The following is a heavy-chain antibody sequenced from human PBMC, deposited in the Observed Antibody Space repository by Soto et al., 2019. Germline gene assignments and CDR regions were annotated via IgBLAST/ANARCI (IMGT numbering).Heavy chain of an antibody. CDR2: ISYDGSNK. D-gene: IGHD3-3*01. J-gene: IGHJ6*02. CDR3: ANDWRAIFRVVTTDYYYGRDV. Sequence: GGSLRLSCAASGFTFSSYGMHWVRQAPGKGLEWVAVISYDGSNKYYADSVKGRFTISRDNSKNTLYLQMNSLRAEDTAVYYFANDWRAIFRVVTTDYYYGRDVWGQGTRVMVSS. V-gene: IGHV3-30*18. CDR1: GFTFSSYG.